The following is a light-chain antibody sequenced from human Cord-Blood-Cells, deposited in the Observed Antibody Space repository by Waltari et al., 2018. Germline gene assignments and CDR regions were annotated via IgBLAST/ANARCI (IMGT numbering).Light chain of an antibody. CDR1: SSNTGSNT. J-gene: IGLJ3*02. V-gene: IGLV1-44*01. CDR2: SNN. CDR3: AAWDDSLNGWV. Sequence: QSVLTQPPSASGTPGPRVTISCSGSSSNTGSNTLNWYQQPPGTAPNLLIYSNNQRPSGVPDRFSGSKSGTSASLAISGLQSEDEADYYCAAWDDSLNGWVFGGGTKLTVL.